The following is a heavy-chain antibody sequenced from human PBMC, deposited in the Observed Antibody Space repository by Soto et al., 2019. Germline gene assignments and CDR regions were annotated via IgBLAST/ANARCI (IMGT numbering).Heavy chain of an antibody. V-gene: IGHV3-64D*08. Sequence: GGSLRLSCSASGFTFSSYAMHWVRQAPGKGLEYVSAISSNGGSTYYADSVKGRFTISRDNSKNTLYLQMSSLRAEDTAVYYCVKYGRFLEWLFLGQFSSHDYWGQGTLVTVSS. CDR1: GFTFSSYA. D-gene: IGHD3-3*01. CDR3: VKYGRFLEWLFLGQFSSHDY. J-gene: IGHJ4*02. CDR2: ISSNGGST.